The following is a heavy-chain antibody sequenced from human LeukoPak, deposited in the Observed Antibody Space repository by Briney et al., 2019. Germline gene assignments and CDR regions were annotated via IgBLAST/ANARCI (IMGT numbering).Heavy chain of an antibody. CDR2: IWNDGGNK. D-gene: IGHD2-2*01. V-gene: IGHV3-33*08. J-gene: IGHJ6*02. CDR3: ARDPSDAFYYYYGMDV. CDR1: GLTLYNVW. Sequence: PGGSLRLSCAASGLTLYNVWMSWVRQAPGKGLEWVAVIWNDGGNKYYADSVKGRFTISRDNSKNTLYLQMNSLRAEDTAVYYCARDPSDAFYYYYGMDVWGQGTTVTVSS.